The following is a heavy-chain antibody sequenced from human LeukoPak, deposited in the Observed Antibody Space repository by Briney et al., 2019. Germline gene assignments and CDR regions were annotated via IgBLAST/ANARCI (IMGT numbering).Heavy chain of an antibody. CDR1: GFPFSSHG. D-gene: IGHD7-27*01. Sequence: GGSLRLSCEASGFPFSSHGMHWVRQAPGKGLEWVAYIRQEGRDTYYADSVKGRFSISRDDFKNTVNLEMNSLRTEDMAVYYCARDFNWGFDYWGQGTLVSVSS. J-gene: IGHJ4*02. CDR2: IRQEGRDT. V-gene: IGHV3-30*02. CDR3: ARDFNWGFDY.